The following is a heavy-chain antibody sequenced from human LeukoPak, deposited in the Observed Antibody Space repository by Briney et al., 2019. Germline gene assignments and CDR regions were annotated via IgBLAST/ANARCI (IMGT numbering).Heavy chain of an antibody. V-gene: IGHV3-13*04. CDR1: GFTFSSYD. D-gene: IGHD3-22*01. CDR3: ARGAPYYYDSSGYNFDY. Sequence: PGGSLRLSCAASGFTFSSYDMHWLRQPTGKGLEWVSTIGAGGDTYYPGSVKGRFTISRENAKNSLYLQMNSLRAGDTAVYYCARGAPYYYDSSGYNFDYWGQGTLVTVSS. J-gene: IGHJ4*02. CDR2: IGAGGDT.